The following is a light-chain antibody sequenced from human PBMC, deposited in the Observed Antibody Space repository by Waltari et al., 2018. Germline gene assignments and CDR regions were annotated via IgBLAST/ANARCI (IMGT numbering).Light chain of an antibody. Sequence: EIVLTQSPGTLSLSPGERATLSCRASQSIGRYLAWYQQKPDQAPRLLIYGASNRATGIPDRFSGSGSGTDFSLTISRLEPEDFAVYYCQNHERLPATFGQGTKVE. CDR3: QNHERLPAT. J-gene: IGKJ1*01. CDR2: GAS. V-gene: IGKV3-20*01. CDR1: QSIGRY.